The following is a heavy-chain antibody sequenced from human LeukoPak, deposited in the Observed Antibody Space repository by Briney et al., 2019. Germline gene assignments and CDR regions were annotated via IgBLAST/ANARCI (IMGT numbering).Heavy chain of an antibody. CDR3: ARGSSSWYYFDY. CDR1: GFTFRSYG. D-gene: IGHD6-13*01. Sequence: PGRSLRLSCAAPGFTFRSYGMHWVRQAPGGGLERGGVIWYEGREKHYADSVKGRFTISRDNSKNTLYLQLNSLRAEDTAVYYCARGSSSWYYFDYWGQGTLVTVSS. J-gene: IGHJ4*02. V-gene: IGHV3-33*01. CDR2: IWYEGREK.